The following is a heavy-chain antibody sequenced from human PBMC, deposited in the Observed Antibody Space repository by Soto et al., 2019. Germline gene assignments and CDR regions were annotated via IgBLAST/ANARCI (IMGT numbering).Heavy chain of an antibody. CDR1: GFMFSVYG. Sequence: QVQLVESGGGVVQPGRSLRLSCAASGFMFSVYGMHWVRQAPGKGPEWVAVISFDGRTEFYADPVKGRFTISRDNHKSTVFLQMNSPRTEDTAVYHCAKVWVEMSTNDAFDIWGQGTMVTVS. CDR3: AKVWVEMSTNDAFDI. D-gene: IGHD2-21*01. J-gene: IGHJ3*02. CDR2: ISFDGRTE. V-gene: IGHV3-30*18.